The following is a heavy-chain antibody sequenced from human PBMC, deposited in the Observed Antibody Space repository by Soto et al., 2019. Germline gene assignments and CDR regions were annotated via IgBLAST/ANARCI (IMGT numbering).Heavy chain of an antibody. CDR2: MSHSGGT. CDR3: ARVERGTATTVVDAFDI. CDR1: GGFVSSGSYY. D-gene: IGHD1-1*01. Sequence: QVQLQQWGAGLLKPSETLSLTCAVYGGFVSSGSYYWSWIRQPPGKGLEWIGEMSHSGGTHFNPSLKSRVTISVDTSKNQFSLKWRSVTAAYAAVYYCARVERGTATTVVDAFDIWGPGTMVTVSS. J-gene: IGHJ3*02. V-gene: IGHV4-34*01.